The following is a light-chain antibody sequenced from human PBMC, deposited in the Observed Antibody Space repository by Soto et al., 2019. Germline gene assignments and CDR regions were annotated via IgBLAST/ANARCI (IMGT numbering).Light chain of an antibody. J-gene: IGKJ1*01. Sequence: DIVMTQSPDSLAVSLGERATINCKSSQSVLYSSNNKNYLAWYQQKPGQPPKLLIYWAPTRESGVPDRFSGSGSGTDFTITISSLQAEDVAVYYCQQYYRPWTFGQGTKVEIK. CDR1: QSVLYSSNNKNY. V-gene: IGKV4-1*01. CDR3: QQYYRPWT. CDR2: WAP.